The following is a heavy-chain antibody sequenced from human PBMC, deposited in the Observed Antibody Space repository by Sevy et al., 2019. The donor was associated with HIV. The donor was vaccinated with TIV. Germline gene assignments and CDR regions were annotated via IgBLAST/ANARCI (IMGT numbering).Heavy chain of an antibody. Sequence: GGSLRLSCAASGFTFTNYGMHWVRQAPGKGLEWVSGISNSGANTYYADSVRGRFTVSRDNSKNTVYLQLNSLRAEDTALYYCAKEWTLLSDWYGEFDYWGQGTLVTFSS. CDR2: ISNSGANT. CDR1: GFTFTNYG. V-gene: IGHV3-23*01. J-gene: IGHJ4*02. D-gene: IGHD6-19*01. CDR3: AKEWTLLSDWYGEFDY.